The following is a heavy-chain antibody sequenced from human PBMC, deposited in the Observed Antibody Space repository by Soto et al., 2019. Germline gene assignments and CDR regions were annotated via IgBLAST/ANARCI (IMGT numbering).Heavy chain of an antibody. CDR3: ARDLAGARDFHFDY. J-gene: IGHJ4*02. CDR1: GYTFTSYA. D-gene: IGHD6-13*01. V-gene: IGHV1-3*01. Sequence: GASVKVSCKASGYTFTSYAMHWVRQAPGQRLEWMGWINAGNGNTKYSQKFQGRVIITRDTSASTAYMELSSLRSEDTVVYYCARDLAGARDFHFDYWGQGTLVTVSS. CDR2: INAGNGNT.